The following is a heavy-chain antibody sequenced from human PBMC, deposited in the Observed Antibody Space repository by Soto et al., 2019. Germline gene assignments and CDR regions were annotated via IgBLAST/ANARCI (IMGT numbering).Heavy chain of an antibody. D-gene: IGHD3-22*01. V-gene: IGHV4-31*03. J-gene: IGHJ3*02. CDR1: GGSISSGFYY. Sequence: SETLSLTCTVSGGSISSGFYYWSWIRQHPRKCLEWIGYIYYSGSTYYNPSLKSRLIISLDTSENQFSLKLNSVTAADTAVYYCARTASSGPFDIWGQGTMVTVSS. CDR3: ARTASSGPFDI. CDR2: IYYSGST.